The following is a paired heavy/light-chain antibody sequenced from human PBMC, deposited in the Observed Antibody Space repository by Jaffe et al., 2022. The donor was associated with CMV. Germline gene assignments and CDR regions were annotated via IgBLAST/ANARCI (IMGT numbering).Light chain of an antibody. CDR1: SSNIGAGYD. CDR2: GNN. J-gene: IGLJ2*01. V-gene: IGLV1-40*01. CDR3: QSYDSSLSGVV. Sequence: QSVLTQPHSVSGAPGQRVTISCTGSSSNIGAGYDVHWYQQLPGAAPKLLIYGNNNRPSGVPDRFSGSKSGTSASLAITGLQAEDEADYYCQSYDSSLSGVVFGGGTKLTVL.
Heavy chain of an antibody. V-gene: IGHV3-11*06. CDR1: GFSFSDYY. J-gene: IGHJ4*02. Sequence: QVQLVESGGGLVKPGGSLRLSCTASGFSFSDYYMSWIRQAPGKGLEWVSYISSSSSYTKYADSVKGRFTISRDNTKNSLYLQIHSLRAEDTAVYYCARELRYCNAGSCFDWGQGTLVTVSS. CDR3: ARELRYCNAGSCFD. D-gene: IGHD2-15*01. CDR2: ISSSSSYT.